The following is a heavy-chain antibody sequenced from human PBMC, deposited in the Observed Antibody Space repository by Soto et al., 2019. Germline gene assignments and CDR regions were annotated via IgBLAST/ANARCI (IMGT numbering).Heavy chain of an antibody. D-gene: IGHD2-8*01. Sequence: GGSRRLSCAASGFTFSSYAMHWVRQAPGKGLEWVAVISYDGSNKYYADSVKGRFTISRDNSKNTLYLQMNSLRAEDTAVYYCARDRYCTNGVCYRYFDLWGRGTLVTVSS. J-gene: IGHJ2*01. CDR2: ISYDGSNK. CDR1: GFTFSSYA. CDR3: ARDRYCTNGVCYRYFDL. V-gene: IGHV3-30-3*01.